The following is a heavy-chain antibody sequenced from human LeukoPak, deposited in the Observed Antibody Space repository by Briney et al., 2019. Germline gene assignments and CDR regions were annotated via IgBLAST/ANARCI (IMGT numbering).Heavy chain of an antibody. Sequence: SVKVSCKASGGTFSSYVITWVRQAPGQGLEWMGRIIPIFGTTNYAQKFQGRLTVTTDESTTTAYMELSSLRSEDTAVYYCARTAXTXRVDRRYNYFDYWGQGTLVTVSS. D-gene: IGHD1-14*01. CDR2: IIPIFGTT. V-gene: IGHV1-69*05. CDR3: ARTAXTXRVDRRYNYFDY. J-gene: IGHJ4*02. CDR1: GGTFSSYV.